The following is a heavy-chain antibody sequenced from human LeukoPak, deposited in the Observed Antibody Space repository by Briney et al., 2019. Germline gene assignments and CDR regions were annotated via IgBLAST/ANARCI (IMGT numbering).Heavy chain of an antibody. CDR2: IYYTGNT. J-gene: IGHJ4*02. D-gene: IGHD3-9*01. CDR3: ARARGYDALAGYFRGYCFDY. CDR1: GGSVSSGDSY. V-gene: IGHV4-31*03. Sequence: SQTLSLTCTVSGGSVSSGDSYWSWIRQHPGKGLEWIGYIYYTGNTYYNPSLKSRVTISVDTSKSQFSLKLRSVTAADTAVYYCARARGYDALAGYFRGYCFDYWAREPWSPSPQ.